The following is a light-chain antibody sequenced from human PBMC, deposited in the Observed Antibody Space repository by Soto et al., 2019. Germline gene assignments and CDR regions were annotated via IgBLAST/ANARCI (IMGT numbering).Light chain of an antibody. CDR3: QVWDSSIGHVV. Sequence: SYELAQPPSVSVAPGQTASITCGGSDIGSKVVRWYQHKAGQAPILVVHENTARRSGIPERFSGTNSGSTATLTISGVEAGDEADYYCQVWDSSIGHVVFGGGTKVTVL. J-gene: IGLJ2*01. CDR2: ENT. V-gene: IGLV3-21*02. CDR1: DIGSKV.